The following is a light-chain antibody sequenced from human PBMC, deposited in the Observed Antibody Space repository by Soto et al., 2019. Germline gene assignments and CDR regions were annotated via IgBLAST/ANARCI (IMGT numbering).Light chain of an antibody. J-gene: IGLJ3*02. CDR1: SSDVGGYKL. CDR2: EDT. Sequence: QSALTQPASVSGSPGQSITISCTGTSSDVGGYKLVSWYQQYPGKAPKLIIYEDTKRPSGVSNRFSGSKSGNTASLTISGIQAEDEADYHCCSYADTFWVFGGGTKVTVL. V-gene: IGLV2-23*01. CDR3: CSYADTFWV.